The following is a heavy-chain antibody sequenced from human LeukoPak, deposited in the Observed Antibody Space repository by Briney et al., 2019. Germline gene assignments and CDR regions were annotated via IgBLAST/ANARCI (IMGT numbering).Heavy chain of an antibody. V-gene: IGHV4-39*01. Sequence: SETLSLTCTVSGGSISSYYWGWIRQPPGKGLEWIGSVYYSGNTYYNPSLKSRVTISVDTSKTQFFLKLNSVTAADTAVYYCARHGTEGNSGSWLDPWGQGTLVTVSS. CDR3: ARHGTEGNSGSWLDP. CDR2: VYYSGNT. D-gene: IGHD1/OR15-1a*01. CDR1: GGSISSYY. J-gene: IGHJ5*02.